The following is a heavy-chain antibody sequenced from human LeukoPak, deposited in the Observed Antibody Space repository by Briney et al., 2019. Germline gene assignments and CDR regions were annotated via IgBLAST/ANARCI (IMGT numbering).Heavy chain of an antibody. D-gene: IGHD2-15*01. V-gene: IGHV4-34*01. J-gene: IGHJ4*02. CDR2: INHSGST. Sequence: SETLSLTCAVYGGSFCGYYWSWIRQPPGKGLEWIGEINHSGSTNYNPSLKSRVTISVDTSKNQFSLKLSSVTAADTAVYYCARGSGYCSGGSCVNDYWGQGTLVTVSS. CDR3: ARGSGYCSGGSCVNDY. CDR1: GGSFCGYY.